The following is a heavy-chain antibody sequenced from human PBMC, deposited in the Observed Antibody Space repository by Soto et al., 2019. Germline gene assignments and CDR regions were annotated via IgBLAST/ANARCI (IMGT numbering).Heavy chain of an antibody. CDR2: IYWDDDK. V-gene: IGHV2-5*02. D-gene: IGHD2-21*02. CDR1: GFSLSTSGVG. J-gene: IGHJ6*03. Sequence: QITLKESGPTLVKPTQTLTLTCTFSGFSLSTSGVGVGWIRQPPGKALEWLALIYWDDDKRYSPSLKSRLTITKDTSKNQVVLTMTNIDPVDTATYYCAHSKCDPKGDYYYMDVWGKGTTVTVSS. CDR3: AHSKCDPKGDYYYMDV.